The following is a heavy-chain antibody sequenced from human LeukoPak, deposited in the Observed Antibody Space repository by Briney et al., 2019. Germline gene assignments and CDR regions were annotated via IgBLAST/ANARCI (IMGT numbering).Heavy chain of an antibody. CDR2: INPSGGST. D-gene: IGHD1-7*01. J-gene: IGHJ4*02. V-gene: IGHV1-46*01. CDR1: GYTFTNYH. CDR3: ARPRGTGTTMGY. Sequence: ASVKVSCKASGYTFTNYHMHWVRQAPGQGLEWMGIINPSGGSTSYAQKFQGRVTMTRDTSTSTVYMELSSLRSEDTAVYYCARPRGTGTTMGYWGQGTLVTVSS.